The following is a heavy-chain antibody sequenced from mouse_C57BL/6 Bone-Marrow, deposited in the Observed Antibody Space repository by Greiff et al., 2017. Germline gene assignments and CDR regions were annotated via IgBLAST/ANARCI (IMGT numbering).Heavy chain of an antibody. D-gene: IGHD1-1*01. J-gene: IGHJ2*01. CDR1: GYTFTSYG. CDR3: ARGSTTVVAPDY. V-gene: IGHV1-81*01. CDR2: IYPRSGNT. Sequence: QVQLQQSGAELARPGASVKLSCKASGYTFTSYGISWVKQRTGQGLEWIGEIYPRSGNTYYNEKFKGKATLTADKSSSTAYMQLRSLTSEDSAVYFCARGSTTVVAPDYWGQGTTLTVSS.